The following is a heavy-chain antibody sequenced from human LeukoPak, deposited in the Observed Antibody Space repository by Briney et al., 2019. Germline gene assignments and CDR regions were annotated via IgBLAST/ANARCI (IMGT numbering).Heavy chain of an antibody. J-gene: IGHJ6*02. CDR3: TRDSSWNDPPWYYYGMDV. D-gene: IGHD1-1*01. CDR2: IRSKAYGGTT. CDR1: GFPFGDYA. Sequence: GGSVRLFCAASGFPFGDYAMSWFRQAPGKGVEWVGFIRSKAYGGTTEYAASVKGRFTISRDDSKSIAYLQMNSLKTEDTAVYYCTRDSSWNDPPWYYYGMDVWGQGTTVTVSS. V-gene: IGHV3-49*03.